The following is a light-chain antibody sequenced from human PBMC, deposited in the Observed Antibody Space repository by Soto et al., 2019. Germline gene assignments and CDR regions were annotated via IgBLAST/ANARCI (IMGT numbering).Light chain of an antibody. CDR3: QKLSRYPLN. CDR2: SAS. J-gene: IGKJ4*01. Sequence: DIPMTHAPSSRSELVLDGVTITFRASQALSNYLAWYQQKPGKATDLLIYSASTLQSGVQSRFSGSGSETEFTLTISALQPEDFATYYCQKLSRYPLNCGGGTTVDIK. CDR1: QALSNY. V-gene: IGKV1-9*01.